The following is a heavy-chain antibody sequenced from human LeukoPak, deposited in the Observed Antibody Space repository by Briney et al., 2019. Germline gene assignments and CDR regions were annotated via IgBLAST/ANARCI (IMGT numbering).Heavy chain of an antibody. CDR1: GGSISSGGYY. V-gene: IGHV4-31*03. CDR2: VYYSGST. Sequence: SQTLCLTCTVSGGSISSGGYYWSWIRQHPGKGLEWIGYVYYSGSTYYNPSLKSRVTISVDTSKNQFSLKLSSVTAADTAVYYCARRDGYNYPEDYWGQGTLVTVSS. D-gene: IGHD5-24*01. CDR3: ARRDGYNYPEDY. J-gene: IGHJ4*02.